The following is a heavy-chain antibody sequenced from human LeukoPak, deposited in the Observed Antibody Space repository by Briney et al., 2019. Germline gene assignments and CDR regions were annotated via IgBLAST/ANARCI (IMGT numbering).Heavy chain of an antibody. J-gene: IGHJ3*02. D-gene: IGHD3-9*01. CDR1: GFTFSSYV. Sequence: PGGSLRLSCAASGFTFSSYVRSGVRQARGKGVEGVAAISGSGGSTYYADSVNGRSIISRDNSNNTLYLQMNSLRAENTAVYYCANLHYDILTGYFPDAFDIWGQGTTVTVSS. V-gene: IGHV3-23*01. CDR2: ISGSGGST. CDR3: ANLHYDILTGYFPDAFDI.